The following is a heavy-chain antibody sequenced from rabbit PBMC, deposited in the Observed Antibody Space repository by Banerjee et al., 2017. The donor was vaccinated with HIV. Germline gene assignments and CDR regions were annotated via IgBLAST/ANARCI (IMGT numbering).Heavy chain of an antibody. D-gene: IGHD2-1*01. CDR2: IVAGKGNT. J-gene: IGHJ3*01. CDR3: ARESDVGNYGL. CDR1: GFDFSGYY. V-gene: IGHV1S7*01. Sequence: QQLVETGGGLVQPGGSLTLSCKPSGFDFSGYYMSWVRQAPGKGLEWIGIIVAGKGNTYYASWVNGRFTISSHNAQNTVDLQMNSLTAADTATYFCARESDVGNYGLWGQGTLVTVS.